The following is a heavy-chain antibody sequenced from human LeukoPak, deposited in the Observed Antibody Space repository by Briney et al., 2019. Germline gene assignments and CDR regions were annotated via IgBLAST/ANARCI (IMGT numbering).Heavy chain of an antibody. CDR1: GFTFSTYA. CDR3: AKGGSSGWSYYFDY. CDR2: NSGSGGST. J-gene: IGHJ4*02. Sequence: PAGSLRLSCAASGFTFSTYAMMWVRQSAGKGLECVSTNSGSGGSTLHADSVRSRFPISRDNSKNTLYLQMNSLRAEDTAVYYCAKGGSSGWSYYFDYWGQGTLVTVSS. V-gene: IGHV3-23*01. D-gene: IGHD6-19*01.